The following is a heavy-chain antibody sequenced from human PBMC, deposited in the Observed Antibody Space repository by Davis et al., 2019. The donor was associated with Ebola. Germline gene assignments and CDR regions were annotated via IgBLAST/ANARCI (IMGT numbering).Heavy chain of an antibody. D-gene: IGHD5-24*01. CDR2: INSDGSST. CDR1: GFTFSSYW. Sequence: PSETLSLTCAASGFTFSSYWMHWVRHAPGKGLVWVSRINSDGSSTSYADSVKGRFTISRDNAKNTLYLQMNSLRAEDTAVYYCARGSEMANPADGDYWGQGTLVTVSS. V-gene: IGHV3-74*01. CDR3: ARGSEMANPADGDY. J-gene: IGHJ4*02.